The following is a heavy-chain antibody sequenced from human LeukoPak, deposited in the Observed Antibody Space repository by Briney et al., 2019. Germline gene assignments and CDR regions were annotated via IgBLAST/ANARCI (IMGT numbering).Heavy chain of an antibody. CDR3: AKDIRATSVAGTSGFDY. J-gene: IGHJ4*02. V-gene: IGHV3-9*01. CDR2: ISWNSGSI. CDR1: GFTFDDYA. D-gene: IGHD6-19*01. Sequence: GGSLRLSCAASGFTFDDYAMHWVRQAPGKGLEWVSGISWNSGSIGYADSMKGRFTISRDNAKNSLYLQMNSLRAEDTALYYCAKDIRATSVAGTSGFDYWGQGTLVTVSS.